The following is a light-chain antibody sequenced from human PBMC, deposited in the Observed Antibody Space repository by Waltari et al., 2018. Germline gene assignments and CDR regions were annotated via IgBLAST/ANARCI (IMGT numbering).Light chain of an antibody. CDR2: GAS. Sequence: EIVMTQSPATLSVSPGGGATLACRASQSVSSSLAWYQQKPGQAPRLLIYGASTRAPGVSARFSGSGSGTEFTLTISSLQSEDFAVYYCQQYDSWPVTFGGGTKVEIK. V-gene: IGKV3D-15*01. J-gene: IGKJ4*01. CDR3: QQYDSWPVT. CDR1: QSVSSS.